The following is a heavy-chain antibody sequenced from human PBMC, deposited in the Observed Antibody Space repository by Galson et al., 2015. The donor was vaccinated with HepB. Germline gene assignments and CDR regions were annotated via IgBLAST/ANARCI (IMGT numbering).Heavy chain of an antibody. Sequence: SLRLSCAASGITFTNFWLTWVRQAPGKGLEWVASIKKDGTQRNYVDSVKGRFTISRDNAKQSLYLQMDGLGAEDTAIYYCYVGHYFNSWGQGTQVIVSA. D-gene: IGHD3-16*01. J-gene: IGHJ4*02. CDR1: GITFTNFW. V-gene: IGHV3-7*01. CDR3: YVGHYFNS. CDR2: IKKDGTQR.